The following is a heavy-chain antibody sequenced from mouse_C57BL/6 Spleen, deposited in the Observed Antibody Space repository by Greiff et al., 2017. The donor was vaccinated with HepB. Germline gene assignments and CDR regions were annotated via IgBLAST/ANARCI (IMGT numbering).Heavy chain of an antibody. CDR3: AKNRPYDYDGGYFDY. D-gene: IGHD2-4*01. CDR2: IWRGGST. V-gene: IGHV2-5*01. CDR1: GFSLTSYG. J-gene: IGHJ2*01. Sequence: QVQLKQSGPGLVQPSQSLSITCTVSGFSLTSYGVHWVRQSPGKGLEWLGVIWRGGSTDYNAAFMSRLSITKDNSKSQVFFKMNSLQADDTAIYYGAKNRPYDYDGGYFDYWGQGTTLTVSS.